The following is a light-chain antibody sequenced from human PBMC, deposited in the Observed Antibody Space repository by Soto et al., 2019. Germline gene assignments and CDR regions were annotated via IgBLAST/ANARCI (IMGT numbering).Light chain of an antibody. J-gene: IGKJ1*01. CDR1: QDISNY. CDR2: DAS. V-gene: IGKV1-5*01. CDR3: QQYNSYSRT. Sequence: DIQMTQSPSSLSASVGDRVTITCQASQDISNYLNWYQQKLGKAPNLLIYDASSLESGVPSRFSGSGSGTEFTLTISSLQPDDFATYYCQQYNSYSRTFGQGTKVDIK.